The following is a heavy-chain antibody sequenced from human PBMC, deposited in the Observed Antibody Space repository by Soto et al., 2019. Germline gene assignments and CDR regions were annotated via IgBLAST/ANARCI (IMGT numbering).Heavy chain of an antibody. CDR3: AREVVDIVATKYYYYGMDV. CDR2: ISSSSSYT. Sequence: QVQLVESGGGLVKPGGSLRLSCAASGFTFSDYYMSWIRQAPGKGLEWVSYISSSSSYTNYADSVKGRFTISRDNAKNSLYLQMNSLRAEDTAVYCCAREVVDIVATKYYYYGMDVWGQGTTVTVSS. D-gene: IGHD5-12*01. CDR1: GFTFSDYY. J-gene: IGHJ6*02. V-gene: IGHV3-11*05.